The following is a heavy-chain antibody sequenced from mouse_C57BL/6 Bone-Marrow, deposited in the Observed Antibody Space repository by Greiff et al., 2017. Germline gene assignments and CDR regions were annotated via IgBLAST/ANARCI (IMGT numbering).Heavy chain of an antibody. D-gene: IGHD2-5*01. CDR3: ARSTSLYSNFDY. CDR1: GYTFTSYW. Sequence: QVQLKESGAELMKPGASVKLSCKASGYTFTSYWMHWVKQRPGQGLEWIGEIDPSDSYTNYNQKFKGKSTLTVDKSSSTAYMQISSLTSEDAAVYYCARSTSLYSNFDYWGQGTTLTVSS. CDR2: IDPSDSYT. J-gene: IGHJ2*01. V-gene: IGHV1-69*01.